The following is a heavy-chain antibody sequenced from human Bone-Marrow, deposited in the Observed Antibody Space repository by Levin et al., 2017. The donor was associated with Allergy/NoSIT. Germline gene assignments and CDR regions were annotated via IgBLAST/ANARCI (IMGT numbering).Heavy chain of an antibody. J-gene: IGHJ4*02. CDR3: ARGSASSGYQFFDS. CDR1: GFNFDDYG. V-gene: IGHV3-20*04. D-gene: IGHD6-13*01. CDR2: INWNGDYI. Sequence: AGGSLRLSCAVSGFNFDDYGMSWVRQAPGKGLEWVSRINWNGDYIDYADSVKGRFTISRDNAKKSLYLQMHTLRAEDTALYYCARGSASSGYQFFDSWGQGTLVTVSS.